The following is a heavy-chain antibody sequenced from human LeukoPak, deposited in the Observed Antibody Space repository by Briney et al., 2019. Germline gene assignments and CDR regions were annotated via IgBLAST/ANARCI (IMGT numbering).Heavy chain of an antibody. V-gene: IGHV1-8*01. CDR1: GYTFTSYD. CDR2: MNPNSGNT. J-gene: IGHJ6*02. CDR3: ARGAVVVPAARSLYYYYYGMDV. D-gene: IGHD2-2*01. Sequence: ASVKVSCKASGYTFTSYDINWVRQATGQGLEWVGWMNPNSGNTGYAQKFQGRVTMTRNTSISTAYMELSSLRSEDTAVYYCARGAVVVPAARSLYYYYYGMDVWGQGTTVTVSS.